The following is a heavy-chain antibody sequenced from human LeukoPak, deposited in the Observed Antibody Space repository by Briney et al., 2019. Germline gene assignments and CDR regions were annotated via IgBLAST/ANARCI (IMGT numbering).Heavy chain of an antibody. Sequence: GGSLRLSCTVSGFTFSSEAMGWVRQLPGGGLEWVSTISPAGGTTYYAESMKGRFTISRDNSKSTLYLQMNNLGVEDTAVYYCTKVRSGSSSWALRVFDYWGQGALVTVSS. D-gene: IGHD6-13*01. V-gene: IGHV3-23*01. CDR1: GFTFSSEA. CDR3: TKVRSGSSSWALRVFDY. J-gene: IGHJ4*02. CDR2: ISPAGGTT.